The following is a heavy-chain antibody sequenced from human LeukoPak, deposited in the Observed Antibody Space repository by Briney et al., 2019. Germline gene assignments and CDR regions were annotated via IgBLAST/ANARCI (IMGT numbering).Heavy chain of an antibody. CDR2: INPNSGGT. J-gene: IGHJ4*02. V-gene: IGHV1-2*02. CDR3: AREYILTAYYGDY. Sequence: RASVKVSCKASGYTFTGNYMHWVRQAPGQGLEWMGWINPNSGGTNYAQKFQGRVTMTWDTSISTAYMELSRLRSNDTAVYYCAREYILTAYYGDYWGQGTLVTVSS. CDR1: GYTFTGNY. D-gene: IGHD3-9*01.